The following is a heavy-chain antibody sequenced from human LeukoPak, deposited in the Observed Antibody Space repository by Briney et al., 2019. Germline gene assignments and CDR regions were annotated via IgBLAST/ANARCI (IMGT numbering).Heavy chain of an antibody. J-gene: IGHJ4*02. Sequence: GASVKVSCKASGGTFSSYAISWVRQAPGQGLEWMGGIITNFGSTNYAQKYQGRVTITADESTSTAYMELSSLRSEDTAVYYCARPRTYYDFWRGYPPFDYWGQGTLVTVSS. V-gene: IGHV1-69*13. D-gene: IGHD3-3*01. CDR1: GGTFSSYA. CDR3: ARPRTYYDFWRGYPPFDY. CDR2: IITNFGST.